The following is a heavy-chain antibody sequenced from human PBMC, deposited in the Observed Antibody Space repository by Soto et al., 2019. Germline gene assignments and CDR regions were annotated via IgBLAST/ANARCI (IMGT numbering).Heavy chain of an antibody. D-gene: IGHD6-19*01. CDR1: GFTVSSNY. V-gene: IGHV3-53*01. J-gene: IGHJ4*02. Sequence: EVQLVESGGGLIQPGGSLRLSCAASGFTVSSNYMSWVRQAPGKGLEWVSVIYSGGSTYYADSVKGRVTISRDNSKNPLYLHMNGLRAEDTAVYYCAIDSEAVAGVHWGQGTLVTVSS. CDR2: IYSGGST. CDR3: AIDSEAVAGVH.